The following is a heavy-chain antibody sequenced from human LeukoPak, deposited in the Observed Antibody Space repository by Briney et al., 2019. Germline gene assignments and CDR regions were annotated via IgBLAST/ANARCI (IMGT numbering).Heavy chain of an antibody. D-gene: IGHD6-13*01. CDR3: ARDSLAAAGPDY. CDR2: IYYSGST. V-gene: IGHV4-30-4*01. CDR1: GGSISSGDYY. J-gene: IGHJ4*02. Sequence: SQTLSLTCTVSGGSISSGDYYWSWIRQPPGKGLEWIGYIYYSGSTYYNPSLKSRVTISVDTSKNQFSLKLSSVTAADTAVYYCARDSLAAAGPDYWGQGTLVTVSS.